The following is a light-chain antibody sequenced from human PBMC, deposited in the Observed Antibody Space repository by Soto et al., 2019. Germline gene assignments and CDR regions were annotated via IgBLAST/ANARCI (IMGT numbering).Light chain of an antibody. CDR1: QGIRNF. V-gene: IGKV1-27*01. J-gene: IGKJ3*01. CDR3: RKYSSVPG. Sequence: DIQMTQSPTSLSASVGDRVTITCRASQGIRNFVAWYQQKPGKAPKLLIYAESTLQSGVPSRFSGSGSRTDLTLTINGVYPDESATYYCRKYSSVPGFGPGTKVDIK. CDR2: AES.